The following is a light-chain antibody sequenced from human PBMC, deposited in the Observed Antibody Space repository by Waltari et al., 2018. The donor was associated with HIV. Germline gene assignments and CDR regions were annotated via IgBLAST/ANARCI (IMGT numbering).Light chain of an antibody. V-gene: IGKV1-39*01. Sequence: DIQMTQSPSSLSASIGDRVTIACLTSQNIKNYLNWYQQKPGKAPKILIYTATTLQSGVSSRFNGRGSWTDFTLTITGLEPEDFAIYFCQQCYSSPTFGPGTTVDVK. J-gene: IGKJ3*01. CDR2: TAT. CDR3: QQCYSSPT. CDR1: QNIKNY.